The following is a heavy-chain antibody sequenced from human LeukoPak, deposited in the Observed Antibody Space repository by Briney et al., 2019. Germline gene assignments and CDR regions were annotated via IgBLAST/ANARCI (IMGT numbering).Heavy chain of an antibody. Sequence: GGSLRLSCAASGFTFSSYGMSWVRQAPGKGLEWVSAISGSGGSTYYADSVKGRFTISRDNSKNTLYLQMNSLRAEDTAVYYCARLPRGSTSHFDYWGQGTLVTVSS. CDR3: ARLPRGSTSHFDY. D-gene: IGHD5-12*01. J-gene: IGHJ4*02. CDR1: GFTFSSYG. CDR2: ISGSGGST. V-gene: IGHV3-23*01.